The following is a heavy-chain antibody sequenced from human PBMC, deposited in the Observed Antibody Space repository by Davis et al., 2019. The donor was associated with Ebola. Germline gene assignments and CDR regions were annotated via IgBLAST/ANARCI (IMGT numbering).Heavy chain of an antibody. CDR2: IWYDGSIK. V-gene: IGHV3-33*03. Sequence: GESLKISCAASGFMFSSYAMHWVRQAPGKGLEWVSVIWYDGSIKYYADSVKGRFTISRDNSKNTLYLEMNSLRVDDTAVYYCATTQWLREFDNWGQGTLVTVSS. D-gene: IGHD6-19*01. J-gene: IGHJ4*02. CDR3: ATTQWLREFDN. CDR1: GFMFSSYA.